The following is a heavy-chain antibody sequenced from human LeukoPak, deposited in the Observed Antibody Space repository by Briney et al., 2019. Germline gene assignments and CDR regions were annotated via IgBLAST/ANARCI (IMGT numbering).Heavy chain of an antibody. D-gene: IGHD4/OR15-4a*01. CDR1: GFTVSSNS. CDR3: ARRAGAYSHPYDY. J-gene: IGHJ4*02. CDR2: IYSDNT. Sequence: GGSLRLSCTVSGFTVSSNSMSWVRQAPGKGLEWVSFIYSDNTHYSDSVKGRFTTSRDNSKNTLYLQMNSLRAEDTAVYYCARRAGAYSHPYDYWGQGTLVTVSS. V-gene: IGHV3-53*01.